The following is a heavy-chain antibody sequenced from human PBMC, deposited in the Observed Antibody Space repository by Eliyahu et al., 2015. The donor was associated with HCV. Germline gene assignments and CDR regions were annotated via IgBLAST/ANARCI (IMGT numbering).Heavy chain of an antibody. Sequence: QVQLQESGPGLVKPSETLSLTCTVSXVPISSYXWSWIRQFPGKGLEXIGYIHXXXSTNXNPSLKSRVTXSVDTSKNQFSLKLSSVTAADTAVYYCASGGGGIAVAGTGGWFDPWGQGTLVTVSS. V-gene: IGHV4-59*01. CDR1: XVPISSYX. CDR2: IHXXXST. D-gene: IGHD6-19*01. CDR3: ASGGGGIAVAGTGGWFDP. J-gene: IGHJ5*02.